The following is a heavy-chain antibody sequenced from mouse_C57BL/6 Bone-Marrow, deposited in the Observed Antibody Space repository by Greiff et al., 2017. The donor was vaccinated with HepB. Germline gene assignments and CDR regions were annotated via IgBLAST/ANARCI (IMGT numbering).Heavy chain of an antibody. Sequence: QVQLQQSGAELARPGASVKLSCKASGYTFTSYGISWVKQRTGQGLEWIGEIYPRSGNTYYNEKFKGKATLTADKSSSTAYMELRSLTSEDSAVYFCARSGSYYYGSSYLWYFDVWGTGTTVTVSS. CDR3: ARSGSYYYGSSYLWYFDV. CDR2: IYPRSGNT. J-gene: IGHJ1*03. CDR1: GYTFTSYG. V-gene: IGHV1-81*01. D-gene: IGHD1-1*01.